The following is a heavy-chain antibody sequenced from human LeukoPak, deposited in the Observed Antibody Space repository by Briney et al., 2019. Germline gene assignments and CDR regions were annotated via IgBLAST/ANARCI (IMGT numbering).Heavy chain of an antibody. CDR3: ARGEWSSPPFDY. D-gene: IGHD6-13*01. V-gene: IGHV3-21*01. CDR2: ISSSSSYI. CDR1: RFTFSSYS. Sequence: GGSLRLSCAASRFTFSSYSMNWVRQAPGKGLEWVSFISSSSSYIYYADSMKGRFTISRDNAKNSLYLQMNSLKAEDTAVYYCARGEWSSPPFDYWGQGTLVTVSS. J-gene: IGHJ4*02.